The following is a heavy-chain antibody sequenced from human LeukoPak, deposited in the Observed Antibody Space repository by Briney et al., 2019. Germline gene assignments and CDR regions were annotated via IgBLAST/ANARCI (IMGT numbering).Heavy chain of an antibody. V-gene: IGHV4-59*08. Sequence: SETLSLTCTVSGGSISSYYWSWIRQPPGKGLEWIGYIYYSGSANYNPSFKSRVTISVDTSKNQFSLKLSSVTAADTAVYYCARHQVAVAGLPFDYWGQGTLVTVSS. CDR1: GGSISSYY. CDR3: ARHQVAVAGLPFDY. J-gene: IGHJ4*02. CDR2: IYYSGSA. D-gene: IGHD6-19*01.